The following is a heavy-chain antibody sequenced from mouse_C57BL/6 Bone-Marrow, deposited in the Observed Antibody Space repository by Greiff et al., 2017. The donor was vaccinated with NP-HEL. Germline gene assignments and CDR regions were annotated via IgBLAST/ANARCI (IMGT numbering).Heavy chain of an antibody. D-gene: IGHD2-2*01. Sequence: VQLKQSGPVLVKPGASVKMSCKASGYTFTDYYMNWVKQSHGKSLEWIGVINPYNGGTSYNQKFKGKATLTVDKSSSTAYMELNSLTSEDSAVYYCARYGYDDAMDYWGQGTSVTVSS. V-gene: IGHV1-19*01. CDR2: INPYNGGT. CDR3: ARYGYDDAMDY. J-gene: IGHJ4*01. CDR1: GYTFTDYY.